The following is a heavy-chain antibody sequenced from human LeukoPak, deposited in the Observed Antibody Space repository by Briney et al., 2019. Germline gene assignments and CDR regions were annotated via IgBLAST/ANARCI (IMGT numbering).Heavy chain of an antibody. CDR2: ISAYNGNT. Sequence: ASVKVSCKASGYTFTSYGISWVRQAPGQGLEWMGWISAYNGNTNYAQKLQGRVTMTTDTSTSTAYMELRSLRSEDTAVYYCVRGAPIRVAVAATFDPWGQGTLVTVPS. J-gene: IGHJ5*02. D-gene: IGHD6-19*01. CDR1: GYTFTSYG. V-gene: IGHV1-18*01. CDR3: VRGAPIRVAVAATFDP.